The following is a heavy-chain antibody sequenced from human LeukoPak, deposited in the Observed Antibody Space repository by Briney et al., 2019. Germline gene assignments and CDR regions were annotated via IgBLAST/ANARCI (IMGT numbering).Heavy chain of an antibody. Sequence: PSETLPLTCTVSGGSISSSSYYWGWIRQPPGKGLDWIGSIYYSGSTYYNPSLKSRVTISVDTSKNQFSLKLSSVTAADTALYYCARRFLTIDNWFDPWGQGTLVTVSS. CDR2: IYYSGST. D-gene: IGHD3-3*01. CDR3: ARRFLTIDNWFDP. J-gene: IGHJ5*02. V-gene: IGHV4-39*01. CDR1: GGSISSSSYY.